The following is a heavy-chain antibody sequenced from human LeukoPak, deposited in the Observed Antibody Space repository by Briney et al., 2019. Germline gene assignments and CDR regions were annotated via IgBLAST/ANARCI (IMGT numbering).Heavy chain of an antibody. V-gene: IGHV3-11*01. CDR1: GFTFSDYY. D-gene: IGHD2-2*02. CDR2: ISSSGSTI. CDR3: AKKSVPNTPPTFDY. J-gene: IGHJ4*02. Sequence: GGSLRLSCAASGFTFSDYYMSWIRQAPGRGLEWVSYISSSGSTIYYADSVKGRFTISRDNAKNSLYLQMNSLRAEDTAVYYCAKKSVPNTPPTFDYWGQGTLVTVSS.